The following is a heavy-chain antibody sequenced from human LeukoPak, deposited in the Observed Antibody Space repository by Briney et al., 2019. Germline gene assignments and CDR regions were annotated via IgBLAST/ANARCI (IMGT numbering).Heavy chain of an antibody. CDR2: IRYDGSNK. J-gene: IGHJ4*02. V-gene: IGHV3-30*02. Sequence: GGSLRLSCAASGFTFSSYGMHWVRQAPGKGLEWVAFIRYDGSNKYYADSVKGRFTISRDNSKNTLYLQMNSLRAEDTAVYYCARDFGARGWFDYWGQGTLVSVSS. CDR1: GFTFSSYG. CDR3: ARDFGARGWFDY. D-gene: IGHD6-19*01.